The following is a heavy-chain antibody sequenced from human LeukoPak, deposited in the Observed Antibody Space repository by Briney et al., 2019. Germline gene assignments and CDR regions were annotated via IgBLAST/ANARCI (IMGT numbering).Heavy chain of an antibody. CDR3: ARVPSGYSYGPFDN. D-gene: IGHD5-18*01. CDR1: GYSISSGYY. V-gene: IGHV4-38-2*02. CDR2: IYHSGST. Sequence: SETLSLTCTVSGYSISSGYYWGWIRQPPGKGLEWIGSIYHSGSTYYNPSLKSRVTISVDTSKNQFSLKLSSVTAADTAVYYCARVPSGYSYGPFDNWGQGTLVTVSS. J-gene: IGHJ4*02.